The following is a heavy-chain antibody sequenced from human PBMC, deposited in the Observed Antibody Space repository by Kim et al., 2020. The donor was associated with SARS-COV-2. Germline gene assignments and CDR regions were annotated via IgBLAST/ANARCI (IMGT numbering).Heavy chain of an antibody. V-gene: IGHV3-21*01. CDR3: ARVQVLVDSGWLDY. CDR1: GFTFSSYS. Sequence: GGSLRLSCAASGFTFSSYSMNWVRQAPGKGLEWVSSISSSSSYIYYADSVKGRFTISRDNAKNSLYLQMNSLRAEDTAVYYCARVQVLVDSGWLDYWGQGTLVTVSS. D-gene: IGHD6-19*01. J-gene: IGHJ4*02. CDR2: ISSSSSYI.